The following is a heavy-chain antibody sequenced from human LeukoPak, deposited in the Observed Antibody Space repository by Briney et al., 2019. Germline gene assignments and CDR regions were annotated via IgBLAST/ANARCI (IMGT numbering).Heavy chain of an antibody. CDR3: ARDGYSSSSYFDY. J-gene: IGHJ4*02. CDR2: MYFSGIT. V-gene: IGHV4-31*03. D-gene: IGHD6-6*01. Sequence: SETLSLTCTVSGGSISSGGYYWSWIRQHPGKGLEWIGYMYFSGITSYNPSLKSRVTISVDTSKNQFSLKLSSVTAADTAVYYCARDGYSSSSYFDYWGQGTLVTVSS. CDR1: GGSISSGGYY.